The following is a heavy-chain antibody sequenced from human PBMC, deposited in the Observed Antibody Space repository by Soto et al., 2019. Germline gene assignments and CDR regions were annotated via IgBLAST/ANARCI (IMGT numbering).Heavy chain of an antibody. CDR1: GDSITSGTYY. J-gene: IGHJ6*02. CDR3: ARARGYCTGASCSLFYFYGLDV. V-gene: IGHV4-30-4*01. CDR2: VFHSGTT. Sequence: PLSLTCTVSGDSITSGTYYWSWIRQPPGKGLEWVGFVFHSGTTFYNPSLKSRVLMSADTSKNQFSLNVRSLTAADTAVYYCARARGYCTGASCSLFYFYGLDVWGQGTTVTVSS. D-gene: IGHD2-8*02.